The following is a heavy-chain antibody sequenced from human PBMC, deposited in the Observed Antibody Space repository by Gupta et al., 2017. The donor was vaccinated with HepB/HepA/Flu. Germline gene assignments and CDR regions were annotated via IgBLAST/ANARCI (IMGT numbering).Heavy chain of an antibody. CDR2: IYYSGST. CDR3: ASRHYALLNY. D-gene: IGHD2-8*01. CDR1: GGSISSSSYY. Sequence: QLQLQESGPGLVTPSETLSLTCTVSGGSISSSSYYWGWIRQPPGKGLEWIGSIYYSGSTYYNPSLKSRVTISVDTSKNQFSLKLSSVTAADTDVYYCASRHYALLNYWGQGTLVTVSA. V-gene: IGHV4-39*01. J-gene: IGHJ4*02.